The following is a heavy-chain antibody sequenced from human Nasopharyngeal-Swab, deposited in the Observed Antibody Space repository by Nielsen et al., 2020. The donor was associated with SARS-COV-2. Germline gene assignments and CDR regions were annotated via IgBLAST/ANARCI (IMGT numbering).Heavy chain of an antibody. CDR3: AREDDYDILTGYPKPLDY. V-gene: IGHV4-39*07. Sequence: WIRQPPGKGLEWIGSIYYSGSTYYNPSLKSRVTISVDTSKNQFSLKLSSVTAADTAVYYCAREDDYDILTGYPKPLDYWGQGTLVTVSS. CDR2: IYYSGST. D-gene: IGHD3-9*01. J-gene: IGHJ4*02.